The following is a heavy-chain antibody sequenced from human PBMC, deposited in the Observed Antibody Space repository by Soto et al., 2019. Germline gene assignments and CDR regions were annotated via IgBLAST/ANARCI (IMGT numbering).Heavy chain of an antibody. CDR3: VGAVDYYDSSGYKVDY. J-gene: IGHJ4*02. D-gene: IGHD3-22*01. CDR1: GGSVSSGSYY. Sequence: SETLSLTCTVSGGSVSSGSYYWSWIRQPPGKGLEWIGYIYYSGSTNNNPSLKIRVTISVDTSKNQFSLKLSSVTAADTAVYYCVGAVDYYDSSGYKVDYWGQGTLVTVSS. V-gene: IGHV4-61*01. CDR2: IYYSGST.